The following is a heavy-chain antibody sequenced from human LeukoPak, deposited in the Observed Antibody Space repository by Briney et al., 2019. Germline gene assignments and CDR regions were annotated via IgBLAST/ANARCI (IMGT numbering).Heavy chain of an antibody. CDR2: IYPGDSDI. CDR1: GYSFTNFW. CDR3: ARHASDIVGAINWFDP. J-gene: IGHJ5*02. V-gene: IGHV5-51*01. D-gene: IGHD1-26*01. Sequence: GESLKISCKGSGYSFTNFWIAWVRQMPGKGLEWMGMIYPGDSDIRYSPSFQGQVTFSVDKSIRTAYLQWSSLKASDTAMYYCARHASDIVGAINWFDPWGQGTLVTVSS.